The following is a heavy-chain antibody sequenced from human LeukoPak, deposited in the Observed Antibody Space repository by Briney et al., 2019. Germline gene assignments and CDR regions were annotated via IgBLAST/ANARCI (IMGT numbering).Heavy chain of an antibody. V-gene: IGHV3-23*01. CDR3: AMDYDSSGQDY. D-gene: IGHD3-22*01. CDR2: IVNSGDTT. CDR1: GFTFSTYA. J-gene: IGHJ4*02. Sequence: PGGSLRLSCAASGFTFSTYAMSWVRQAPGKGLEWVSTIVNSGDTTYYADSVKGRFTISRDNSKNTLCLQMNSLRADDTAVYYCAMDYDSSGQDYWGQGTLVTVSS.